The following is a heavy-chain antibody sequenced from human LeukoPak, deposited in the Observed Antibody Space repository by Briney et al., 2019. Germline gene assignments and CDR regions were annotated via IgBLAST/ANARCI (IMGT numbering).Heavy chain of an antibody. V-gene: IGHV1-2*04. CDR3: ARAVGFGEPEVSWYGMDV. CDR1: GYTFTGYY. CDR2: INPNSGGT. J-gene: IGHJ6*02. Sequence: ASVKVSCKASGYTFTGYYMHWVRQAPGQGLEWMGWINPNSGGTNYAQKFQGWVTMTRDTSISTAYMELSRLRSDDTAVYYCARAVGFGEPEVSWYGMDVWGQGTTVTVSS. D-gene: IGHD3-10*01.